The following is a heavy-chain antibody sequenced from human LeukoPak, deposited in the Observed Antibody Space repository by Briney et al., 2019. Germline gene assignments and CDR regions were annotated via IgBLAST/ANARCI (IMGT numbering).Heavy chain of an antibody. CDR2: IYYSGST. V-gene: IGHV4-59*08. CDR3: ARLVAVAGYYYYGMDV. Sequence: RSSETLSLTCTVSGGFISSYYWSWIRQPPGKGLEWIGDIYYSGSTNYNPSLKSRVTISVDTSKNQFSLKLSSVTAADTAVYYCARLVAVAGYYYYGMDVWGQGTTVTVSS. CDR1: GGFISSYY. D-gene: IGHD6-19*01. J-gene: IGHJ6*02.